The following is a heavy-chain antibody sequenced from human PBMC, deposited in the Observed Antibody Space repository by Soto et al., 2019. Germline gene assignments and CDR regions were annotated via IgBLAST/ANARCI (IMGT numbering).Heavy chain of an antibody. Sequence: EVQLLESRGGLVQPGGSLRLSCAASGFTFSSYAMSWVRQAPGKGLEWVSAISGSGGSTYYADSVKGRFTISRDNSKNTLYLKMNSLRAEDTAVYYCAKGASGYYYYGMDVWGQGTTVTVSS. D-gene: IGHD3-10*01. CDR3: AKGASGYYYYGMDV. CDR1: GFTFSSYA. J-gene: IGHJ6*02. CDR2: ISGSGGST. V-gene: IGHV3-23*01.